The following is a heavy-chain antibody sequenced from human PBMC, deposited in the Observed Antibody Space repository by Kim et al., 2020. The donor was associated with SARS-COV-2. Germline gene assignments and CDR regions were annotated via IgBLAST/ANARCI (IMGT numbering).Heavy chain of an antibody. J-gene: IGHJ6*02. Sequence: SVKVSCKASGGTFSSYAISWVRQAPGQGLEWMGGIIPIFGTANYAQKFQGRVTITADESTSTAYMELSSLRSEDTAVYYCASYIVGATNDYYYGMDVWGQGTTVTVSS. CDR2: IIPIFGTA. CDR3: ASYIVGATNDYYYGMDV. D-gene: IGHD1-26*01. CDR1: GGTFSSYA. V-gene: IGHV1-69*13.